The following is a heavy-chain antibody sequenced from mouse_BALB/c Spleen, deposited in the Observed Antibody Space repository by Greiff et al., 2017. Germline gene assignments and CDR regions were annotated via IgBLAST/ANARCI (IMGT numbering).Heavy chain of an antibody. CDR3: TRGARATPPLAY. Sequence: LQQPGSELVRPGASVKLSCKASGYTFTSYWMHWVKQRPGQGLEWIGNIYPGSGSTNYDEKFKSKATLTVDTSSSTAYMQLSSLTSEDSAVYDCTRGARATPPLAYWGQGTLVTVSA. D-gene: IGHD3-1*01. CDR2: IYPGSGST. V-gene: IGHV1S22*01. CDR1: GYTFTSYW. J-gene: IGHJ3*01.